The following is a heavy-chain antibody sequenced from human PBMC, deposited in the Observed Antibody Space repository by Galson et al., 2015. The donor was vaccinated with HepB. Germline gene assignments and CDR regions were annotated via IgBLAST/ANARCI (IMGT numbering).Heavy chain of an antibody. CDR2: ISGGGGST. CDR3: ANGLTPDF. J-gene: IGHJ4*02. D-gene: IGHD2-15*01. V-gene: IGHV3-23*01. Sequence: SLRLSCAASGFTFSTFAMSWVRQAPGMGLEWVSAISGGGGSTFYADSVRGRFTISRDNSKNRLYLQMNSLRAEDTALYYCANGLTPDFWGQGTLVTVSS. CDR1: GFTFSTFA.